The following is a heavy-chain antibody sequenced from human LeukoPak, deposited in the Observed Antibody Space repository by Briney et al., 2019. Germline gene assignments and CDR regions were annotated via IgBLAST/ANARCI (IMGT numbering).Heavy chain of an antibody. CDR2: LNPSRGDT. CDR1: GYTFTSNY. Sequence: ASVKVSCKASGYTFTSNYLHWVRQAPGQGLEWMGLLNPSRGDTIYARKFQGRVTMTRDSSMSTGYVELNSLRYDDTAVYYCARGLWYSSSWYGGEYLQEWGQGTLVTVSS. J-gene: IGHJ1*01. CDR3: ARGLWYSSSWYGGEYLQE. D-gene: IGHD6-13*01. V-gene: IGHV1-46*01.